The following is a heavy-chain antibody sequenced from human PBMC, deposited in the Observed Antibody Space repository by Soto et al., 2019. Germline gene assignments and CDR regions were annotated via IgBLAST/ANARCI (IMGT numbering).Heavy chain of an antibody. CDR3: ARPLTSFCGGDCYRGYYYYGMDV. CDR1: GFTFSSYG. CDR2: IWYDGSNK. J-gene: IGHJ6*02. D-gene: IGHD2-21*02. Sequence: GGSLRLSCAASGFTFSSYGMHWVRQAPGKGLEWVAVIWYDGSNKYYADSVKGRFTISRDNSKNTLYLQMNSLRAEDTAVYYCARPLTSFCGGDCYRGYYYYGMDVWGQGTTVTVSS. V-gene: IGHV3-33*01.